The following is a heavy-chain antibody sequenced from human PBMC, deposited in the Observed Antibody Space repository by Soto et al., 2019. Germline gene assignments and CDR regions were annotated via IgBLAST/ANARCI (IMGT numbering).Heavy chain of an antibody. Sequence: PSGTLSLTRTFSGGSIPSYNWNWLRQPPGKALEWIGYVYNSGSTNYNPSLKSRVTISVDTSKNQFSLKVNSVTAADTAVYYCARRAVVAVTGSLDNWLDPWGQGILVTVSS. CDR3: ARRAVVAVTGSLDNWLDP. J-gene: IGHJ5*02. V-gene: IGHV4-59*01. CDR1: GGSIPSYN. D-gene: IGHD2-21*01. CDR2: VYNSGST.